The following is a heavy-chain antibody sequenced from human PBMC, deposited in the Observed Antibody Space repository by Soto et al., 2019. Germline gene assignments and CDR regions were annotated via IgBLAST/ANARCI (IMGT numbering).Heavy chain of an antibody. V-gene: IGHV3-23*01. CDR2: ISGSGGST. D-gene: IGHD5-12*01. CDR1: GFTFSSYA. CDR3: AKGPRVWSRGYSGYFDY. Sequence: PGGSLRLSCAASGFTFSSYAMSWVRQAPGKGLEWVSAISGSGGSTYYADSVKGRFTISRDNSKNTLYLQMNSLRAEDTAVYYCAKGPRVWSRGYSGYFDYWGQGTLVTVS. J-gene: IGHJ4*02.